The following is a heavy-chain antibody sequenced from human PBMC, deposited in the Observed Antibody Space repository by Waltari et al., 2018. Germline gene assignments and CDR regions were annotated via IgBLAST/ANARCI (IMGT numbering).Heavy chain of an antibody. CDR2: ISSSGSTI. Sequence: EVQLVESGGGLVQPGGSLRLSCAASGFTFSSYEMNWVRQAPGKGLEWVSYISSSGSTIYYADSGKGRFTISRDNAKNSLYLQMNSLRAEDTAVYYCARDHCKGELPLVGCYYYGMDVWGQGTTVTVSS. V-gene: IGHV3-48*03. D-gene: IGHD1-26*01. CDR1: GFTFSSYE. CDR3: ARDHCKGELPLVGCYYYGMDV. J-gene: IGHJ6*02.